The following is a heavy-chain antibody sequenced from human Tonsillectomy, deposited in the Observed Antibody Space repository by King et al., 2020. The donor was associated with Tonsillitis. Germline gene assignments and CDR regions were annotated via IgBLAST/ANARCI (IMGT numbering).Heavy chain of an antibody. Sequence: QLVQSGAEVKKPGSSVKVSCKASGDTFSSYSISWVRQAPGQGLEWMGGTIPLFGTANYAQKFQGRVTIIAAGSTRTVYMELSSLRSEDTAVYYCAGAEDTAMASYMDVRGKGTTRTVSS. D-gene: IGHD5-18*01. V-gene: IGHV1-69*01. CDR2: TIPLFGTA. CDR3: AGAEDTAMASYMDV. CDR1: GDTFSSYS. J-gene: IGHJ6*03.